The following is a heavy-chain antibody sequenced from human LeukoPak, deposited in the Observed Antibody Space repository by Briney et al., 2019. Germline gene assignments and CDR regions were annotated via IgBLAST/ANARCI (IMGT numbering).Heavy chain of an antibody. Sequence: PSETLSLTCAVYGGSFSGYYWSWIRQPPGKGLEWRGEINHSGSTNYNPSLKSRVTISVDKSKNQFSLKLSSVTAADTAVYYCARGAYYYDSSGYYYGYWGQGTLVTVSS. J-gene: IGHJ4*02. CDR1: GGSFSGYY. CDR2: INHSGST. CDR3: ARGAYYYDSSGYYYGY. D-gene: IGHD3-22*01. V-gene: IGHV4-34*01.